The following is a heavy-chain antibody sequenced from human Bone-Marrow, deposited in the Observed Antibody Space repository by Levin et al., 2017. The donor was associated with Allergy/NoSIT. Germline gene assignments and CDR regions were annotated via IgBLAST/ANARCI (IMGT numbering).Heavy chain of an antibody. Sequence: GGSLRLSCAASGFAFSSYSMNWVRQAPGQGLEGLSHITGSSGVIFYADSVRGRFTVSRDNAKNLMYHQLSSLRADDTAVYYCMRDNYDFESTGYYFGLDYWGLGTLVTVFS. CDR3: MRDNYDFESTGYYFGLDY. CDR1: GFAFSSYS. V-gene: IGHV3-48*01. J-gene: IGHJ4*02. CDR2: ITGSSGVI. D-gene: IGHD3-22*01.